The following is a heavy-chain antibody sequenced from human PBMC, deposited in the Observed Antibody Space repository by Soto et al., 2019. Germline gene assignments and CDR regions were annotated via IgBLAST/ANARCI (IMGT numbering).Heavy chain of an antibody. CDR1: GYSFTSYW. V-gene: IGHV5-51*01. D-gene: IGHD6-19*01. J-gene: IGHJ6*02. CDR2: IYPGDSDT. Sequence: GASVKVSCKASGYSFTSYWIGWVRQMPGKGLEWMGIIYPGDSDTRYSPSFQGQVTISADKSISTAYLQWSSLKASDTAMYYCARHSSSQWLVRMDVWGQGTTVTVSS. CDR3: ARHSSSQWLVRMDV.